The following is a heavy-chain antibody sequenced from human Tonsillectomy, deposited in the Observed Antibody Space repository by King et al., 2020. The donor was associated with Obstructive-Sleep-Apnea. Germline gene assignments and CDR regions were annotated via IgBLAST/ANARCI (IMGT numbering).Heavy chain of an antibody. Sequence: QLVQSGPEVKKPGTSVKVSCKASGFTFKTSGVQCGRQARGQRLEWIGWIVIGSGVTYYAQQFQDRVTLTPDRTAGTPSMYLINLRSEETAVYYCAAGTTDYYYFGMDVWGQGTTVTVSS. CDR3: AAGTTDYYYFGMDV. J-gene: IGHJ6*02. CDR1: GFTFKTSG. D-gene: IGHD4-11*01. CDR2: IVIGSGVT. V-gene: IGHV1-58*01.